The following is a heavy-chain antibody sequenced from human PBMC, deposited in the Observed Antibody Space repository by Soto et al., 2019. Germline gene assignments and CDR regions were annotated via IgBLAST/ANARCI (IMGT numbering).Heavy chain of an antibody. D-gene: IGHD6-13*01. J-gene: IGHJ5*02. CDR1: GFAFGAYA. CDR2: ISGAGGNT. V-gene: IGHV3-23*01. CDR3: AKDPVLQLIPSWWFAP. Sequence: EVQLLESGGGLVQPGGSLRLSCAASGFAFGAYAMTWVRQAPGKGLEWVSVISGAGGNTYYADSVKGRFTVSRDNSQKMPYLEMNSLRVEDTAIYYCAKDPVLQLIPSWWFAPWGQGTRVTVSS.